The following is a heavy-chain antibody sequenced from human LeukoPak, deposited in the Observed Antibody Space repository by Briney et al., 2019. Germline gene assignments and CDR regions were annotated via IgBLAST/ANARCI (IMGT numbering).Heavy chain of an antibody. CDR1: GGSISGYY. CDR2: IHYSGST. CDR3: ARRRDTGGFDA. Sequence: SETLSLTCTVSGGSISGYYWTWIRQPPGKELEWIGYIHYSGSTNYNPSLKSRVTISLGTSKNQFSLKLGAVSAADTAVYYCARRRDTGGFDAWGQGTLVTASS. V-gene: IGHV4-59*01. D-gene: IGHD1-14*01. J-gene: IGHJ5*02.